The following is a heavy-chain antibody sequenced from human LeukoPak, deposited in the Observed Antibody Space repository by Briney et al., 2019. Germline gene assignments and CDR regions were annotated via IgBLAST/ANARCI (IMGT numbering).Heavy chain of an antibody. Sequence: VSVKVSCKASGYTFTGYYMHWVRQAPGQGLEWMGWINPNSGGTNYAQKFQGRVTMTRDTSISTAYMELSRLRSDDTAVYYCARDPRYCSSTSCPWGQGTLVTVSS. CDR1: GYTFTGYY. J-gene: IGHJ5*02. CDR2: INPNSGGT. V-gene: IGHV1-2*02. CDR3: ARDPRYCSSTSCP. D-gene: IGHD2-2*01.